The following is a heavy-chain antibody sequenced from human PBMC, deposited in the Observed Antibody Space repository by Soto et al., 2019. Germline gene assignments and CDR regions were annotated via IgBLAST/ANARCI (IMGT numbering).Heavy chain of an antibody. J-gene: IGHJ4*02. CDR2: INAGNGET. CDR3: ARDGYTSGWRTIAS. V-gene: IGHV1-3*01. D-gene: IGHD6-19*01. Sequence: KRSAYTFARDALICVRKKTGQRLEWMGWINAGNGETKYSQSFQGRVTITRDTSATIAYMELSSLRTEDTAVYYCARDGYTSGWRTIASWGQGTLVTVSS. CDR1: AYTFARDA.